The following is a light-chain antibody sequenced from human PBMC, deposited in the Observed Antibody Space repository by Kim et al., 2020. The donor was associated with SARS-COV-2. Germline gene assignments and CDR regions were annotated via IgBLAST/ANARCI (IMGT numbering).Light chain of an antibody. CDR3: QAWDSSTVV. J-gene: IGLJ2*01. CDR2: QDS. Sequence: VSPGQTASITCSADKLGDKYACWYQQKPGQSPVLVIYQDSKRPSGIPERFSGSNSGNTATLTISGTQALDEADYYCQAWDSSTVVFGGGTQLTVL. CDR1: KLGDKY. V-gene: IGLV3-1*01.